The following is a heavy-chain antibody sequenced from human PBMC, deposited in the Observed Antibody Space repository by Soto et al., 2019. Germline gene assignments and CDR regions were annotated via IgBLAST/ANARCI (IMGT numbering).Heavy chain of an antibody. CDR1: GGSISGSY. D-gene: IGHD3-10*01. CDR3: VRGGYYGSGSYYTLLDY. CDR2: IHYSGST. Sequence: SETLSLTCTVSGGSISGSYWSWIRQTPGKVLEWVGYIHYSGSTNYNPSLKSRVTMSVDSAKNQFSLQLSSVTAADTAVYYCVRGGYYGSGSYYTLLDYWGQGTLVTVSS. V-gene: IGHV4-59*01. J-gene: IGHJ4*02.